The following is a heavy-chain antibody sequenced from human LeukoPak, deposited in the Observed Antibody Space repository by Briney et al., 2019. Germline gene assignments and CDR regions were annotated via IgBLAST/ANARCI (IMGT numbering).Heavy chain of an antibody. J-gene: IGHJ5*02. V-gene: IGHV4-34*01. Sequence: SETLSLTCTVSGDSISSYYWNWIRQPPGKGLEWIGEINHSGSTNYNPSLKSRVTISVDTSKNQFSLKLSSVTAADTAVYYCARRNSITIFGVLIEGWFDPWGQGTLVTVSS. CDR3: ARRNSITIFGVLIEGWFDP. CDR2: INHSGST. CDR1: GDSISSYY. D-gene: IGHD3-3*01.